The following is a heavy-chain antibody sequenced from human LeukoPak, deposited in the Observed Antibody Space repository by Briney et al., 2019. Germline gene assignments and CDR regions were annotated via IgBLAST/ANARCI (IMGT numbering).Heavy chain of an antibody. V-gene: IGHV1-69*04. CDR2: IIPILDVT. CDR1: GGTFTNYA. D-gene: IGHD3-9*01. CDR3: AGGGGGVDILTGFQY. J-gene: IGHJ4*02. Sequence: SVKVSCKASGGTFTNYAINWVRQAPGQGLEWMGRIIPILDVTNYAQKFQGRVTITADQSTSTAYMELSSLRSEDTAVYYCAGGGGGVDILTGFQYWGQGTLVTVSS.